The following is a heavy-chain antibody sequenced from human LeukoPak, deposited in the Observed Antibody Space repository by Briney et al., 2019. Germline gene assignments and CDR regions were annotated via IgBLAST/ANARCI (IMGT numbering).Heavy chain of an antibody. Sequence: SETLSLTCTVSGGSISSYYWSWIRQPPGKGLEWIGYIYYSGSTNYNPSLKSRVTISVDTSKNQFSLKLSSVTAADTAVYYCARDGHQPTYDAFDIWGQGTMVTVSS. D-gene: IGHD1-14*01. V-gene: IGHV4-59*01. CDR1: GGSISSYY. CDR3: ARDGHQPTYDAFDI. CDR2: IYYSGST. J-gene: IGHJ3*02.